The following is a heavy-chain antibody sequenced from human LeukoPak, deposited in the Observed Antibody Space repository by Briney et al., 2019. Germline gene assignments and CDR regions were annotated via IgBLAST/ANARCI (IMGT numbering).Heavy chain of an antibody. CDR2: IYYSGST. D-gene: IGHD5-24*01. CDR3: ARVGRRDGYSLALYYFDY. V-gene: IGHV4-59*01. Sequence: PSETLSLTCTVSGGSISSYYWSWIRQPPGKGLEWIGYIYYSGSTNYNPSLKSRVTISVDTSQNQFSLKLSSVTAADTAVYYCARVGRRDGYSLALYYFDYWGQGTLVTVSS. CDR1: GGSISSYY. J-gene: IGHJ4*02.